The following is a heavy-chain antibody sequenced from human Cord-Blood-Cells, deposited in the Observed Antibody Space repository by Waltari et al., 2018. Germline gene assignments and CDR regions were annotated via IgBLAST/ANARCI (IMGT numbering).Heavy chain of an antibody. CDR2: INHSGST. CDR1: GGSFSGYS. Sequence: QVQLQQWGAGLLKPSETLSLTCAVYGGSFSGYSWSWIRQPPGKGLEWIGEINHSGSTNYNPSLKSRVTISVDTSKNQFSLKLSSVTAADTAVYYCARPQGYSSSFDIWGQGTMVTVSS. J-gene: IGHJ3*02. V-gene: IGHV4-34*01. CDR3: ARPQGYSSSFDI. D-gene: IGHD6-6*01.